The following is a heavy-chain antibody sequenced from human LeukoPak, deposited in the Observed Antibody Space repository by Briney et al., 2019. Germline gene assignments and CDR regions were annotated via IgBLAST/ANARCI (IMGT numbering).Heavy chain of an antibody. CDR1: GYSFTNYW. CDR3: ARLLGATSGWDYFDY. CDR2: IYPGDSDT. V-gene: IGHV5-51*01. D-gene: IGHD1-26*01. Sequence: EESLKISCKGSGYSFTNYWIGWVRQMPGKGLEWMGIIYPGDSDTRYSPSFQGQVTISADKSISTAYLQWSSLKASDTAMYYCARLLGATSGWDYFDYWGQGTLVTVSS. J-gene: IGHJ4*02.